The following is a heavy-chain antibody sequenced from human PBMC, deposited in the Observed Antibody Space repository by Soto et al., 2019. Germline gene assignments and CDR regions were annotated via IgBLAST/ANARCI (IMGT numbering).Heavy chain of an antibody. CDR1: GGSISSGGYS. Sequence: SETLSLTCAVSGGSISSGGYSWSWIRQPPGKGLEWIGYIYHSGSTYYNPSLKSRVTISVDRSKNQFSLKLSSVTAADTAVYYCASSSTSGYGADWFDPWGQGTLVTVS. J-gene: IGHJ5*02. V-gene: IGHV4-30-2*01. CDR2: IYHSGST. D-gene: IGHD2-2*01. CDR3: ASSSTSGYGADWFDP.